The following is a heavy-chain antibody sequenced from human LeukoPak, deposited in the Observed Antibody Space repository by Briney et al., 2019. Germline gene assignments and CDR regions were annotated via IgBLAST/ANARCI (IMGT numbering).Heavy chain of an antibody. CDR2: IYHSGST. J-gene: IGHJ4*02. CDR1: GYSISSGYY. CDR3: VRSSSSIFDY. D-gene: IGHD6-6*01. V-gene: IGHV4-38-2*02. Sequence: PSETLSLTCTVSGYSISSGYYWGWIRQPPGKGLEWIGSIYHSGSTYYNPPLKSRVTISVDTSKNQFSLKLSSVTAADTAVYYCVRSSSSIFDYWGQGTLVTVSS.